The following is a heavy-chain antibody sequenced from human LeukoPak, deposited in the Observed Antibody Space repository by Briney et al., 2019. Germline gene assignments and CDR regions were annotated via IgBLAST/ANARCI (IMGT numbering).Heavy chain of an antibody. Sequence: GGSLRLSCAASGFTVSSNYMSWVRQAPGKGLEWVSVIYSGGSTYYADSVKGRFTISRDNSKSTLYLQMNSLRAEDTAVYYCASRNCNSPSCYRGLLDDWGQGTLVTVSS. CDR2: IYSGGST. CDR1: GFTVSSNY. J-gene: IGHJ4*02. CDR3: ASRNCNSPSCYRGLLDD. V-gene: IGHV3-53*01. D-gene: IGHD2-2*01.